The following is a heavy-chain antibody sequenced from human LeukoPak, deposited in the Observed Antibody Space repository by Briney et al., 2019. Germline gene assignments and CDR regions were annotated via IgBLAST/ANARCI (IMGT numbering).Heavy chain of an antibody. CDR3: AREGSGIGY. J-gene: IGHJ4*02. Sequence: SQTLSLTCTVSGGSVNSGGYYWSWIRQHPGKGLEWIGYIYYSGSTYYNPSLKSRVIMSVDTSKNQVSLKLSAVTAADTAVYYCAREGSGIGYWGQGTQVTVSS. V-gene: IGHV4-31*03. CDR2: IYYSGST. CDR1: GGSVNSGGYY. D-gene: IGHD1-14*01.